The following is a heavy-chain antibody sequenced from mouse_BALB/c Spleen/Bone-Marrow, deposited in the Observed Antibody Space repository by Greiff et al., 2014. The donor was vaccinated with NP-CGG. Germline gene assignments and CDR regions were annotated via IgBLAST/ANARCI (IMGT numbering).Heavy chain of an antibody. CDR2: IDPANGNT. CDR3: AAYYYGSSQFAY. CDR1: GFNIKDTY. V-gene: IGHV14-3*02. J-gene: IGHJ3*01. D-gene: IGHD1-1*01. Sequence: EVKLVESGAELVKPGASVKLSCTASGFNIKDTYMHWVKQRPEQGLEWIGRIDPANGNTKYDPKFQGKATITADTSSNTAYLQPSSVSSDDTAVYYCAAYYYGSSQFAYWGQGTLVTVSA.